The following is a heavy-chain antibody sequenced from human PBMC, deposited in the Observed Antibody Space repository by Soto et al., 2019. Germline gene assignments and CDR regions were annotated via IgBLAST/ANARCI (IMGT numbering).Heavy chain of an antibody. V-gene: IGHV3-33*01. CDR2: IWYDGSNK. D-gene: IGHD2-2*01. J-gene: IGHJ5*02. Sequence: QVQLVESGGGVVQPGRSLRLSCAASGFTFSSYGMHWVRQAPGKGLEWVAVIWYDGSNKYYADSVKGRFTISRDNSKNTLYLQMNSLRAEDTAVYYCAGGDQLPPFGGWFDPWGQGTLVTVSS. CDR3: AGGDQLPPFGGWFDP. CDR1: GFTFSSYG.